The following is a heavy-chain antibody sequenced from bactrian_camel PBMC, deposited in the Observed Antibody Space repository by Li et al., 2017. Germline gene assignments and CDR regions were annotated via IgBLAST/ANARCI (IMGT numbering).Heavy chain of an antibody. CDR1: GFTLSNYI. CDR2: IVTGGKQ. V-gene: IGHV3S1*01. D-gene: IGHD1*01. Sequence: QVQLVESGGGSVQSGGSLRLSCAVSGFTLSNYIMRWVRQAPGKGLEWVSTIVTGGKQFYTDSVKGRFTISRDSAKNTLYLTLNSLQTEDTAMYYCVKASNDGFGCCVGQGTQVTVS. J-gene: IGHJ4*01.